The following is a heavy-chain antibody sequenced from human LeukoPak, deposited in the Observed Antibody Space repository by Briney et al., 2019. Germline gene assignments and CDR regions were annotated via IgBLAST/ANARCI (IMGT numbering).Heavy chain of an antibody. V-gene: IGHV3-30*02. CDR3: AKGPIAQYCSGGSCYSDY. CDR2: IRYDGSNK. CDR1: GFTFSSYG. Sequence: GGSLRPSCAASGFTFSSYGMHWVRQAPGKGLEWVAFIRYDGSNKYYADSVKGRFTISRDNSKNTLYLQMNSLRAEDTAVYYCAKGPIAQYCSGGSCYSDYWGQGTLVTVSS. D-gene: IGHD2-15*01. J-gene: IGHJ4*02.